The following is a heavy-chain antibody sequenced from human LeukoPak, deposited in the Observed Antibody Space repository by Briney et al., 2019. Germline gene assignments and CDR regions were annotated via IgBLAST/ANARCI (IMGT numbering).Heavy chain of an antibody. CDR1: GFTFSSYS. J-gene: IGHJ3*02. V-gene: IGHV3-21*01. D-gene: IGHD3-10*01. CDR3: ATRGDEIPDAFDI. Sequence: PGGSLRLSCAASGFTFSSYSMNWVRQAPGKGLEWVSSISSSSSYIYYADSVKGRFTISRDNAKNSLYLQMNSLRAEDTAVYYCATRGDEIPDAFDIWGQGTMVTVSS. CDR2: ISSSSSYI.